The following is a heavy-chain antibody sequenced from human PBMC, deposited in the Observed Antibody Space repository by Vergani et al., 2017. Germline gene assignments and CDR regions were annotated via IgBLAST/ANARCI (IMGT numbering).Heavy chain of an antibody. CDR2: IRYDGSNK. Sequence: VQLLESGGGLVQPGGSLRLSCAASGFTFSSYGMHWVRQAPGKGLEWVAFIRYDGSNKYYADFVKGRFTISRDNSKNTLYLQMNSLRAEDTAVYYCAPRLAFDYWGQGTLVSVAS. CDR3: APRLAFDY. CDR1: GFTFSSYG. J-gene: IGHJ4*02. D-gene: IGHD2-15*01. V-gene: IGHV3-30*02.